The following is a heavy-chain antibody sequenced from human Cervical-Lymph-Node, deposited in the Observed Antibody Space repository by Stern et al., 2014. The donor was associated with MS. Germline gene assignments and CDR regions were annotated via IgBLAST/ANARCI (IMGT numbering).Heavy chain of an antibody. D-gene: IGHD2-2*02. CDR1: GYSFTNSW. CDR3: ARQGCATTSCHTIDS. J-gene: IGHJ4*02. V-gene: IGHV5-51*01. Sequence: VQLGQSGAEVKKPGQSLKISCKGSGYSFTNSWIGWVRQMPGKGLELMGIISPVDSETRYSPSCQGQVTISVDKSINTAYVQWTSLEASDTAMYYCARQGCATTSCHTIDSWGQGTLITVSS. CDR2: ISPVDSET.